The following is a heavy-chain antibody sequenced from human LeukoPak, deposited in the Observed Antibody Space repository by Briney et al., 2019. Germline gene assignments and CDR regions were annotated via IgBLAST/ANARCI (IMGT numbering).Heavy chain of an antibody. Sequence: ASVTVSCKASGYTFTSYAMHWVRQAPGQRLEWMGWINAGNGNTKYSQKFQGRVTSTRDTSASTAYMELSSLRSEDTAVYYCARDGFGYGVFLGAFDIWGQGTMVTVSS. CDR3: ARDGFGYGVFLGAFDI. CDR2: INAGNGNT. J-gene: IGHJ3*02. CDR1: GYTFTSYA. V-gene: IGHV1-3*01. D-gene: IGHD4-17*01.